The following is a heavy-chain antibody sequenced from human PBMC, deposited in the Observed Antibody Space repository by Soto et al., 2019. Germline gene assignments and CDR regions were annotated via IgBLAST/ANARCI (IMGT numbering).Heavy chain of an antibody. D-gene: IGHD4-17*01. V-gene: IGHV1-8*01. CDR3: ARERDYGDQSWVYYFQH. Sequence: ASVKVSCKASGDTFTSYDINWVRQATGQGLEWMGWMNPNSGDTGYAQKFQDRLTMTRNSSVSTAYMELSSLRSEDTAVYYCARERDYGDQSWVYYFQHWGGVSLVAVSS. CDR2: MNPNSGDT. J-gene: IGHJ1*01. CDR1: GDTFTSYD.